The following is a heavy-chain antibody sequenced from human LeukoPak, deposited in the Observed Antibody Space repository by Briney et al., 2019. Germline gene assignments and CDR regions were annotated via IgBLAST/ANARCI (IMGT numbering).Heavy chain of an antibody. CDR3: AKDSSYDYDSSGYCVFDP. CDR1: GFTFNSYA. D-gene: IGHD3-22*01. V-gene: IGHV3-23*01. Sequence: PGGSLRLSCAASGFTFNSYAVSWVRQAPGKGLEWVSVISGSGGTTYYADSVKGRFTISRDNSKNTLYLQMNSLRAEDTAVYYCAKDSSYDYDSSGYCVFDPWGQGTLVTVSS. J-gene: IGHJ5*02. CDR2: ISGSGGTT.